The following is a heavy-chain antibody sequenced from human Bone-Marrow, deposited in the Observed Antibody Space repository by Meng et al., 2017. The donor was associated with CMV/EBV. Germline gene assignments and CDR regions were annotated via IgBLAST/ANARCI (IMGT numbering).Heavy chain of an antibody. V-gene: IGHV4-34*01. Sequence: SETLSLTCAVYGGSFSGYYWSWIRQPPGKGLEWIGEINHSGSTNYNPSLKSRVTISVDTSKNQFSLKLSSVTAADTAVYYCARVGRETNYYYGMDVWGQGTTVTVSS. CDR2: INHSGST. CDR3: ARVGRETNYYYGMDV. J-gene: IGHJ6*02. CDR1: GGSFSGYY. D-gene: IGHD3-16*01.